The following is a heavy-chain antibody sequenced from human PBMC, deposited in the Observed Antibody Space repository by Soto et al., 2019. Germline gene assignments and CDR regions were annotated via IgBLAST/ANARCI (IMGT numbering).Heavy chain of an antibody. CDR1: GGSISSGGYY. CDR2: IYYSGST. J-gene: IGHJ5*02. Sequence: QVQLQESGPGLVKPSQTLSLTCTVSGGSISSGGYYWSWIRQHPGKGLEWIGYIYYSGSTYYNPSLKSRVTISVDTSKNQVSLKLSSVTAADTAVYYCATWFIAAAGNWFDPWGQGTLVTVSS. V-gene: IGHV4-31*03. CDR3: ATWFIAAAGNWFDP. D-gene: IGHD6-13*01.